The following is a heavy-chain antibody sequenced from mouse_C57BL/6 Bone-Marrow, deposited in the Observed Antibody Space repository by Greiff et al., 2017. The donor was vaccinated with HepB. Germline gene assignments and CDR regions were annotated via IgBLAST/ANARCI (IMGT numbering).Heavy chain of an antibody. V-gene: IGHV1-50*01. CDR3: AREFPYYYGSSYDYAMDY. D-gene: IGHD1-1*01. Sequence: QVQLQQPGAELVKPGASVKLSCKASGYTFTSYWMQWVKQRPGQGLEWIGEIDPSDSYTNYNQKFKGKATLTVDTSSSTAYMQLSSLTSEDSAVYYCAREFPYYYGSSYDYAMDYWGQGTSVTVSS. CDR1: GYTFTSYW. J-gene: IGHJ4*01. CDR2: IDPSDSYT.